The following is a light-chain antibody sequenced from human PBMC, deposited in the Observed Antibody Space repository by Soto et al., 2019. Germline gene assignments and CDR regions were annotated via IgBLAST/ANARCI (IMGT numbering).Light chain of an antibody. CDR2: EVT. CDR1: SSDVGGYNY. J-gene: IGLJ1*01. CDR3: SSYAGSNIFYV. V-gene: IGLV2-8*01. Sequence: QSSLTKPPSAYGSPGQSVTISCPGTSSDVGGYNYVSWYQQQPGKAPKLIIYEVTKRPSGVPDRFSGSKSGNTASLTVSGLQAEDEADYYCSSYAGSNIFYVFGTGTKVTVL.